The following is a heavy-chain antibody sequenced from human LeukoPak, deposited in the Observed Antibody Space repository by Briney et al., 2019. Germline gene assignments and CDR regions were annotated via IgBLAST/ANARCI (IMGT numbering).Heavy chain of an antibody. D-gene: IGHD3-22*01. V-gene: IGHV1-8*02. Sequence: ASVKVSCKASGGTFSSYAISWVRQAPGQGLEWMGWMNPNSGNTGYAQKFQGRVTMTRNTSISTAYMELSSLRSEDTAVYYCARGGGSGYYYLGYWGQGTLVTVSS. J-gene: IGHJ4*02. CDR2: MNPNSGNT. CDR1: GGTFSSYA. CDR3: ARGGGSGYYYLGY.